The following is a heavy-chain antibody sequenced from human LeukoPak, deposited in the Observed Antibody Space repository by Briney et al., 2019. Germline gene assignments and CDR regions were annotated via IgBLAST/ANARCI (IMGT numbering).Heavy chain of an antibody. CDR2: IYYSGST. CDR1: GGSISSGGYY. V-gene: IGHV4-31*03. D-gene: IGHD2-2*01. J-gene: IGHJ4*02. CDR3: ARAIDQLLDFDY. Sequence: SETLSLTCTVSGGSISSGGYYWSWIRQHPGKGLEWIGYIYYSGSTYYNPSLKSRVTISVDTSKNQFSLKLSSVTAADTAVHYCARAIDQLLDFDYWGQGTLVTVSS.